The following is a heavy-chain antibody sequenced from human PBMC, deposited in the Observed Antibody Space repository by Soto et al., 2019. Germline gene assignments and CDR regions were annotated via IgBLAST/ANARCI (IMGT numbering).Heavy chain of an antibody. CDR1: GFSLSTSGVG. CDR2: IYWGDDK. CDR3: IQSRCGGDCLQSYASHYYYGMDV. Sequence: GSGPTLVNPTQTLTLTCTFSGFSLSTSGVGVGWIRQPPGKALEWLALIYWGDDKRYSPSLKSRLTINKDTSKNQVVLTMTNMDPVDTATYYCIQSRCGGDCLQSYASHYYYGMDVWGQGTTVTVSS. J-gene: IGHJ6*02. V-gene: IGHV2-5*02. D-gene: IGHD2-21*02.